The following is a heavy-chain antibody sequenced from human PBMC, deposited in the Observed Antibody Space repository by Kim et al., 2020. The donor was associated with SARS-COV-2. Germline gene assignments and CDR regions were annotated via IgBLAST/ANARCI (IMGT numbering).Heavy chain of an antibody. J-gene: IGHJ5*02. V-gene: IGHV4-34*01. CDR1: GGSFSGYY. CDR3: ARETKLPYQLPVYSSSWYANWFDP. D-gene: IGHD6-13*01. CDR2: INHSGST. Sequence: SETLSLTCAVYGGSFSGYYWSWIRQPPGKGLEWIGEINHSGSTNYNPSLKSRVTISVDTSKNQFSLKLSSVTAADTAVYYCARETKLPYQLPVYSSSWYANWFDPWGQGTLVTVSS.